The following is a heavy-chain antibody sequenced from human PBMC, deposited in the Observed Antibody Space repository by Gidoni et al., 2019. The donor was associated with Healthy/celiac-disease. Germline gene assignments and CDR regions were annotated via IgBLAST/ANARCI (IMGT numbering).Heavy chain of an antibody. CDR1: GGSISSGGYY. V-gene: IGHV4-31*03. J-gene: IGHJ4*02. CDR2: TYYSGST. D-gene: IGHD3-22*01. CDR3: ARGSYYYDSSGYYPHFDY. Sequence: QVQLQESGPGLVKPSQTLSLTCTVSGGSISSGGYYWSWIRQHPGKGLEWIGYTYYSGSTYYNPSLKSRVTISVDTSKNQFSLKLSSVTAADTAVYYCARGSYYYDSSGYYPHFDYWGQGTLVTVSS.